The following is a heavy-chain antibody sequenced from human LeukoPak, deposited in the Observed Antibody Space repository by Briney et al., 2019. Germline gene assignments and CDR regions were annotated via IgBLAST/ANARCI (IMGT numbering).Heavy chain of an antibody. CDR1: GYSISSGYY. V-gene: IGHV4-38-2*01. D-gene: IGHD2/OR15-2a*01. CDR2: IYHSGST. CDR3: ARSLWYYYYMDV. J-gene: IGHJ6*03. Sequence: SETLSLTCAVSGYSISSGYYWGWIRQPPGKGLEWIGSIYHSGSTYYNPSLKSRVTISVDTSKNQFSLKLSSVTAADTAVYYCARSLWYYYYMDVWGKGTTVTVSS.